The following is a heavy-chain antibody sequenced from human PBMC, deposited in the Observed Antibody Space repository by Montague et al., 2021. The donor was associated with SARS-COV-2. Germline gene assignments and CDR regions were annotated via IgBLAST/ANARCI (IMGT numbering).Heavy chain of an antibody. CDR2: TYQSGSD. Sequence: TLSLTCVVSGGSVSSGDYSWSWIRQSPGKGLEWIGYTYQSGSDNYNPSLKSRVTISIDKSNNQFALNLRSVTAADTGLYYCAPGTRMYGMDFRGQGTTVTVSS. D-gene: IGHD3-10*01. CDR3: APGTRMYGMDF. CDR1: GGSVSSGDYS. V-gene: IGHV4-30-2*06. J-gene: IGHJ6*02.